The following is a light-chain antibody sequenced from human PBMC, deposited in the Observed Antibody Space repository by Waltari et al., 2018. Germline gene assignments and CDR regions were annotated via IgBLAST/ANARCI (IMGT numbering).Light chain of an antibody. Sequence: EIVLTQSPGTLSLSLGDRATLSCRASQSVSSSYLAWYQQKPGQAPRLLIHTVNRRASGIPDRFSGSGSGTDFTLTISRLEPEDFAVYYCQEYGTSRTFGQGTKVEI. J-gene: IGKJ1*01. CDR1: QSVSSSY. V-gene: IGKV3-20*01. CDR2: TVN. CDR3: QEYGTSRT.